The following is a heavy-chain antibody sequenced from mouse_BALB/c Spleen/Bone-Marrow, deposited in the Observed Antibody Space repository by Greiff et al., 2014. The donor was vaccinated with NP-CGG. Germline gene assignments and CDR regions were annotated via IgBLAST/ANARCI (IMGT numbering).Heavy chain of an antibody. J-gene: IGHJ3*01. Sequence: VQLQQSGGGLVQPGGSLKLSCAASGFDFSRYWMSWVRQAPGKGLEWIGEINPDSSTINYTPSLKDKFIISRDNAKNTLYLQMSKVRSEATALYYCASLHYYGFFAYWGQGTLVTVSA. CDR2: INPDSSTI. CDR3: ASLHYYGFFAY. CDR1: GFDFSRYW. V-gene: IGHV4-1*02. D-gene: IGHD1-2*01.